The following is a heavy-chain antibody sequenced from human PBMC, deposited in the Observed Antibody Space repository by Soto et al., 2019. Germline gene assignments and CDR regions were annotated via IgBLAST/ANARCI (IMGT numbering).Heavy chain of an antibody. D-gene: IGHD5-12*01. CDR2: IYYSGST. CDR1: GGSISSYY. Sequence: SETLSLTCTVSGGSISSYYWSWIRQPPGKGLEWIGYIYYSGSTNYNPSLKSRVTISVDTSKNQFSLKLSSVTAADTAVYYCARHSGHIFFDYWGQGTLVTVSS. J-gene: IGHJ4*02. V-gene: IGHV4-59*08. CDR3: ARHSGHIFFDY.